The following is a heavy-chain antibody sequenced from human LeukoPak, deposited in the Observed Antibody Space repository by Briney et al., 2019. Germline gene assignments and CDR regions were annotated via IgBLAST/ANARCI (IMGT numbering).Heavy chain of an antibody. Sequence: GGSLRLSCAASGFTFSSYSMNWVRQAPGKGLEWVSSISSSSSYIYYADSVKGRFTISRDNAKNSLYLQMNSLRAEDTAVYYCAREAGYRAYYFDYWGQGTLVTVSS. V-gene: IGHV3-21*01. D-gene: IGHD6-13*01. CDR1: GFTFSSYS. CDR3: AREAGYRAYYFDY. J-gene: IGHJ4*02. CDR2: ISSSSSYI.